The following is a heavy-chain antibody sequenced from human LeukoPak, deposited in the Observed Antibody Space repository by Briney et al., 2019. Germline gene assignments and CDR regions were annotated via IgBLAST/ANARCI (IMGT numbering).Heavy chain of an antibody. D-gene: IGHD2-2*01. V-gene: IGHV4-59*01. CDR1: GGSISSYY. J-gene: IGHJ5*02. CDR3: ARSTIVVVPAGPHNWFDP. Sequence: PSEILSLTCTVSGGSISSYYWSWIRQPPGKGLEWIGYIYYSGSTNYNPSLKSRVTISVDTSKNQFSLKLSSVTAADTAVYYCARSTIVVVPAGPHNWFDPWGQGTLVTVSS. CDR2: IYYSGST.